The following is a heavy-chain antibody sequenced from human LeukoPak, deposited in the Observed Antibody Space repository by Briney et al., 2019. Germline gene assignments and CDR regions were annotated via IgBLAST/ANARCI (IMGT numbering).Heavy chain of an antibody. CDR2: MNPNSGNT. CDR3: ARGHYYDSSGYPTPEFDY. Sequence: ASVKVSRKASGYTFTSYDINWVRQATGQGLGWMGWMNPNSGNTGYAQKFQGRVTMTRNTSISTAYMELSSLRSEDTAVYYCARGHYYDSSGYPTPEFDYWGQGTLVTVSS. CDR1: GYTFTSYD. D-gene: IGHD3-22*01. J-gene: IGHJ4*02. V-gene: IGHV1-8*01.